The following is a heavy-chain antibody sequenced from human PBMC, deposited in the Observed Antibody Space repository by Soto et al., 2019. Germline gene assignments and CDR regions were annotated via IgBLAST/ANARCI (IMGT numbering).Heavy chain of an antibody. CDR1: GGSISSGGYY. Sequence: SETLSLTCTVSGGSISSGGYYWSWIRQHPGKGLEWIGYIYYSGSTYYNPSLKSRVTISVDTSKNQFSLKLSSVTAADTAVHYCAREVTHRAYCSSTSCYGYYYYGMDVWGQGTTVTVSS. CDR2: IYYSGST. J-gene: IGHJ6*02. V-gene: IGHV4-31*03. D-gene: IGHD2-2*01. CDR3: AREVTHRAYCSSTSCYGYYYYGMDV.